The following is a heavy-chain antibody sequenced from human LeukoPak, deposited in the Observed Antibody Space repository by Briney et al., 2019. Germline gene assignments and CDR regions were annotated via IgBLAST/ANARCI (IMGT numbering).Heavy chain of an antibody. D-gene: IGHD2-15*01. J-gene: IGHJ4*02. V-gene: IGHV4-39*07. Sequence: SETLSLTCTVSGGSISSSSYYWGWIRQPPGKGLEWIGSIYYSGSTYYNPSLKSRVTISVDTSKNQFSLKLSSVTAADTAVYYCAKGGGSCCFDYWGQGTLVTVSS. CDR2: IYYSGST. CDR3: AKGGGSCCFDY. CDR1: GGSISSSSYY.